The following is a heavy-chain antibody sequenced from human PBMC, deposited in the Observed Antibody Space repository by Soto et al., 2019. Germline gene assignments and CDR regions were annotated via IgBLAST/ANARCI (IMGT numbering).Heavy chain of an antibody. CDR2: ISYDGSNT. J-gene: IGHJ5*02. V-gene: IGHV3-30*02. CDR3: ARISRYCTPGDCHA. CDR1: GVRFNSYD. Sequence: PRGSLRLSCAGSGVRFNSYDMHWVRQSPGKGPEWVAIISYDGSNTYYSGSVRGRFTISRDNSKDTLHLQMHSLRSEDKAIYYCARISRYCTPGDCHASGQGNRVTVSS. D-gene: IGHD2-8*01.